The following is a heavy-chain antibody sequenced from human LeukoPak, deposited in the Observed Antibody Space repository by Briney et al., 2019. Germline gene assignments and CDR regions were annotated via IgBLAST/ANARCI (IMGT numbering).Heavy chain of an antibody. Sequence: SETLSLTCTVSGGSISSYYWSWIRQPPGKGLEWIGYIYYSGSTNYNPSLKSRVTISVDSSKNQFSLKLSSVTAADTDVYYCAGWRGRGNAFDIWGQGTMVTVSS. J-gene: IGHJ3*02. CDR2: IYYSGST. CDR3: AGWRGRGNAFDI. V-gene: IGHV4-59*01. CDR1: GGSISSYY. D-gene: IGHD3-16*01.